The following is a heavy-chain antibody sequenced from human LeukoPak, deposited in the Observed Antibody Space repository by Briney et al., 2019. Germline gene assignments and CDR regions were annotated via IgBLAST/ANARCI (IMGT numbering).Heavy chain of an antibody. CDR1: GGTISRYY. CDR2: IYYSGRN. J-gene: IGHJ5*02. CDR3: ARGYQLWHWFAP. Sequence: SETLSLTCTLSGGTISRYYWTWIRHPPAQGLEGCGYIYYSGRNSYHPSLKMRVTISVDTYKHVFSLKLSSVTAADTAVYYCARGYQLWHWFAPWGQGTLVSVSS. V-gene: IGHV4-59*01. D-gene: IGHD3-16*01.